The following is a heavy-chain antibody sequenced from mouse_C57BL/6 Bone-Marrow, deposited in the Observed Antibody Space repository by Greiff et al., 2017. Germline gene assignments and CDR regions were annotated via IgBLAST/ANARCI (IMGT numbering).Heavy chain of an antibody. D-gene: IGHD1-1*01. CDR2: IYPRSGNT. Sequence: VQLVESGAELVRPGASVKLSCKASGYTFTSYGISWVKQRPGQGLEWIGEIYPRSGNTYYNEKFKGKATLTADKSSSTAYMELRSLTSEDSAVYYCTRAVVYFDYWGQGTTLTVSS. CDR3: TRAVVYFDY. V-gene: IGHV1-81*01. J-gene: IGHJ2*01. CDR1: GYTFTSYG.